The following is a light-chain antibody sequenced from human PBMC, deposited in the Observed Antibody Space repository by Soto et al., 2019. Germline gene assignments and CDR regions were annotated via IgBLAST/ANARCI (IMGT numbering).Light chain of an antibody. CDR3: CSYAGSFTWV. V-gene: IGLV1-44*01. CDR2: GNT. J-gene: IGLJ3*02. Sequence: QAVVTQPPSVSGTPGQRVTISCSGGRSNIGSNTVNWYQQFPGAAPKLLIYGNTERPSGVPGRFSGSKSGASGSLAISGLQSEDEADYYCCSYAGSFTWVFGGGTKLTVL. CDR1: RSNIGSNT.